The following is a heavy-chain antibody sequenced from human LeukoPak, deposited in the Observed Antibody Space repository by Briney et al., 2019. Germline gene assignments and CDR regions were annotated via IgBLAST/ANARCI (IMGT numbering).Heavy chain of an antibody. CDR1: GFNVSGNE. D-gene: IGHD1-14*01. CDR2: ITSDSRYK. J-gene: IGHJ6*03. CDR3: ARVGPWVNPDYYYYYMDV. V-gene: IGHV3-21*01. Sequence: PGGSLRLSCAASGFNVSGNEMNWVRQAPGKSLEWVSSITSDSRYKYYVDSVRGRFTISRDNAKNTLFLQIDSLRAEDTAVYYCARVGPWVNPDYYYYYMDVWGKGTTVTVSS.